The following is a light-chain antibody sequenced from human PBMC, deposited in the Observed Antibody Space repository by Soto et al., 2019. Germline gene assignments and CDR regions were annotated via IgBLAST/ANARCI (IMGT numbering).Light chain of an antibody. CDR3: QERGRWPRAT. CDR2: GAS. J-gene: IGKJ4*01. V-gene: IGKV3-15*01. CDR1: QSVSSK. Sequence: EIVMTQSPATLSVSPGERATLSCRASQSVSSKLAWYQQKPGQAPRLLIYGASTRATGIPARFSGSGSGTEFTLTISSLEPEDIAVYYCQERGRWPRATFGGGTKVEMK.